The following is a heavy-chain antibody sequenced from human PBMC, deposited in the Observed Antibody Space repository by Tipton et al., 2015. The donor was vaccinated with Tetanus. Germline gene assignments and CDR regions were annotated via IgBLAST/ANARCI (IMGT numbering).Heavy chain of an antibody. Sequence: QVQLVQSGAEVKKPGSSVRVSCKTSGGTFDSYAISWVRQAPGEGLEWMAWISGYNGNTKFAQRFQGRVTMTTDTSTSSVYMELRSLTSDDTAVYYCTKDADVRGARKVFDIWGQGTMVTVSS. CDR2: ISGYNGNT. CDR3: TKDADVRGARKVFDI. V-gene: IGHV1-18*01. D-gene: IGHD1-14*01. CDR1: GGTFDSYA. J-gene: IGHJ3*02.